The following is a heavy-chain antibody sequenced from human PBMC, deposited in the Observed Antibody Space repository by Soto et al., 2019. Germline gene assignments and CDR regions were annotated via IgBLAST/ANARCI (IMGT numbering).Heavy chain of an antibody. CDR3: ARNVDL. CDR2: ISSDNITK. Sequence: GQLVESGGGVVQPGGSLRLSCVASGFSFSNYNMNWVRQAPGKGLEWLSYISSDNITKYYADSVRGRFTISRDSVKNSLYLQMNSLRDEDTAVYFCARNVDLWGQGTMVTVSS. D-gene: IGHD2-21*01. J-gene: IGHJ3*01. V-gene: IGHV3-48*02. CDR1: GFSFSNYN.